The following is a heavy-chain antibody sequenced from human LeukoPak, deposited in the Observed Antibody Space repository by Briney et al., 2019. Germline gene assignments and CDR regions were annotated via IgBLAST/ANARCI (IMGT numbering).Heavy chain of an antibody. D-gene: IGHD1-26*01. CDR3: AGAISKGAGIDS. CDR1: GFTFDKYG. V-gene: IGHV3-33*03. Sequence: GGSLRLSCATSGFTFDKYGIHWVRQAPGKGLEWVAVIWHDGSRTHYADSLKGRFTVSRDNSKDTAFLQMNSLTVEDTATYYCAGAISKGAGIDSWGQGTLVTVSS. J-gene: IGHJ4*02. CDR2: IWHDGSRT.